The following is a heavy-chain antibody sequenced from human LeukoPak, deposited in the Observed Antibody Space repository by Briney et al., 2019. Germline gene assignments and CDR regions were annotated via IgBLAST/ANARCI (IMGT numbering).Heavy chain of an antibody. D-gene: IGHD3-22*01. CDR2: IIPIFGTA. CDR3: ARAPPYYYDSSGYYYPFGY. V-gene: IGHV1-69*13. J-gene: IGHJ4*02. Sequence: GASVKVSCKASGGTFISYAISWVRQAPGQGLEWMGGIIPIFGTANYAQKFQGRVTITADESTSTAYMELSSLRSEDTAVYYCARAPPYYYDSSGYYYPFGYWGQGTLVTVSS. CDR1: GGTFISYA.